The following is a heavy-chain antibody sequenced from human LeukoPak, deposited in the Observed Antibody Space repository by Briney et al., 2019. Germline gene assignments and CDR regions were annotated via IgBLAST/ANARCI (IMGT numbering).Heavy chain of an antibody. CDR2: ITSSGSTI. CDR1: GFVFSSYG. J-gene: IGHJ4*02. D-gene: IGHD2-2*01. V-gene: IGHV3-48*02. CDR3: AREQRYCSSSSCPWEPFDY. Sequence: GGSLRLSCAASGFVFSSYGMNWVRQAPGKALEWVSYITSSGSTIYYAASVKGRFTISRDSANNSLYLQMNSLRDEDTAVYYCAREQRYCSSSSCPWEPFDYWGQGTLVTVSS.